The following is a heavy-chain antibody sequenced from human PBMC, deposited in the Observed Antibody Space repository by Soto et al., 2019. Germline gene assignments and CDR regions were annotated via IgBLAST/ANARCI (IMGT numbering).Heavy chain of an antibody. CDR2: IKQDGSEK. CDR1: DFTFSIYW. J-gene: IGHJ5*02. Sequence: WGALVVSCATSDFTFSIYWMSWVRQAPGKGLEWVANIKQDGSEKYYVDSVKGRSTIFRDNAKNSLYLQMNSLRAEDTAVYYCARPNDFWSGFNWFDPWGQGTLVTVSS. V-gene: IGHV3-7*03. CDR3: ARPNDFWSGFNWFDP. D-gene: IGHD3-3*01.